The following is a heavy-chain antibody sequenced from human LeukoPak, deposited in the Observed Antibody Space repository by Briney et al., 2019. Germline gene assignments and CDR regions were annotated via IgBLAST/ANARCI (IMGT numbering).Heavy chain of an antibody. Sequence: ASVKVSCKASGYTFTNNAIHWVRRAPGQGLEWMGRVSGYNGNTKYPQKFQGRVTMTTDTSTSTAYMELMSLRYDDSAVYYCARGVSVTTPYLDSWGQGTLVTVSS. CDR3: ARGVSVTTPYLDS. D-gene: IGHD4-17*01. CDR2: VSGYNGNT. V-gene: IGHV1-18*01. J-gene: IGHJ4*02. CDR1: GYTFTNNA.